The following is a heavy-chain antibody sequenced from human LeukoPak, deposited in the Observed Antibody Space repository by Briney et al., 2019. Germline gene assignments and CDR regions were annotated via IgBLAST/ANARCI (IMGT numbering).Heavy chain of an antibody. V-gene: IGHV1-69*13. D-gene: IGHD6-13*01. CDR3: ASDSDSSSFFDY. J-gene: IGHJ4*02. CDR2: IIPIFGTA. Sequence: ASVKVSCKASGGTFSSYAISCVRQAPGQGLEWMGGIIPIFGTANYAQKFQGRVTITADESTSTAYMELSSLRSEDTAVYYCASDSDSSSFFDYWGQGTLVTVSS. CDR1: GGTFSSYA.